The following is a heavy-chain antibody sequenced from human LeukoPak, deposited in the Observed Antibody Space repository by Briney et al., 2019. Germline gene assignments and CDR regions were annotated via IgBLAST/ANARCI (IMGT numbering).Heavy chain of an antibody. CDR3: ARGPSGYDWLTWFDP. CDR1: GGSFSGYY. CDR2: INHSGST. D-gene: IGHD5-12*01. J-gene: IGHJ5*02. Sequence: PSETLSLTCAVYGGSFSGYYWSWIRQPPGKGLEWIGEINHSGSTNYNSSLKSRVTISVDTSKNQFSLKLSSVTAADTAVYYCARGPSGYDWLTWFDPWGQGTLVTVSS. V-gene: IGHV4-34*01.